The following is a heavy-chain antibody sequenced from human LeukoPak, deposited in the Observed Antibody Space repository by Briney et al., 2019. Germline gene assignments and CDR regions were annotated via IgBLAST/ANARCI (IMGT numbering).Heavy chain of an antibody. CDR1: GYTFTSYT. J-gene: IGHJ5*02. CDR3: ARSEDTAMVT. Sequence: ASVKVSCKASGYTFTSYTITWVRQAPGQGLEWVGWISAYNGNTKYAQKLQGRVTMTTDTSTSTAHMELRNLISGDTAVYYCARSEDTAMVTWGQGTLVTVSS. V-gene: IGHV1-18*01. CDR2: ISAYNGNT. D-gene: IGHD5-18*01.